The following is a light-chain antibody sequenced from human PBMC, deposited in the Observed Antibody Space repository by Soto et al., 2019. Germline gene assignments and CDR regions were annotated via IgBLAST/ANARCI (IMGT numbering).Light chain of an antibody. CDR3: QQYYTPLWT. CDR1: QSVLYGSNNRHY. CDR2: WAS. Sequence: VLTQSPDSLAVSLGERATINCKSSQSVLYGSNNRHYLAWYQQKPGQPPKLLIYWASTRESGVPDRFSGSGSGTDFTLPICSQRAEDVAVYYCQQYYTPLWTFGQGTKVEIK. J-gene: IGKJ1*01. V-gene: IGKV4-1*01.